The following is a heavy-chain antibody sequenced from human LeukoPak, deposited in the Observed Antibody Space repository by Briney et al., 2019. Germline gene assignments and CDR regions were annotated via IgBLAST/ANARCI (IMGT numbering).Heavy chain of an antibody. Sequence: PSETLSLTCTVSGGSISSYCWSWIRQPPGKGLEWIGYIYYSGSTNYNPSLKSRVTTSVDTSKNQFSLELSSVTAADTAVYYCARLYSSSWYWFDPWGQGTLVTVSS. V-gene: IGHV4-59*08. CDR1: GGSISSYC. D-gene: IGHD6-13*01. J-gene: IGHJ5*02. CDR2: IYYSGST. CDR3: ARLYSSSWYWFDP.